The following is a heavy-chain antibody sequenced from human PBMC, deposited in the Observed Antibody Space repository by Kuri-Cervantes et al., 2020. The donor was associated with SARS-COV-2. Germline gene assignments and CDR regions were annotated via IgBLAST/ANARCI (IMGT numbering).Heavy chain of an antibody. CDR1: GGSFSGYY. V-gene: IGHV4-34*01. CDR3: ARGGGVCSGGSCSPPFDY. CDR2: INHSGST. J-gene: IGHJ4*02. D-gene: IGHD2-15*01. Sequence: ESLKISCAVYGGSFSGYYWSWIRQPPGKGLEWIGEINHSGSTNYNPSLKSRVTISVDTFKNQFSLKLSSVTAADTAVYYCARGGGVCSGGSCSPPFDYWGQGTLVTVSS.